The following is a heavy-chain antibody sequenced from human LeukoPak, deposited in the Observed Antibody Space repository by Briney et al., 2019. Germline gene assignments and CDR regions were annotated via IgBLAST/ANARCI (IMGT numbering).Heavy chain of an antibody. CDR3: SRVIGGYDSTFYYYYMDV. J-gene: IGHJ6*03. V-gene: IGHV3-30*02. CDR2: IQNVGNNK. CDR1: GFTFTNHG. Sequence: GSVRLSCAASGFTFTNHGMHWVRQAPGKGLEWVAFIQNVGNNKYHADSVKGRFTISRDNAKNSLSLLMNSLRAEDTAVYYCSRVIGGYDSTFYYYYMDVWGKGTTVTISS. D-gene: IGHD5-12*01.